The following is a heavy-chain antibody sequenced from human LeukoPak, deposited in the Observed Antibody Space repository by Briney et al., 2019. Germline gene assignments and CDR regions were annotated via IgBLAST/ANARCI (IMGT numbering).Heavy chain of an antibody. D-gene: IGHD3-10*01. CDR3: ARVFTMVRGVLDWFDP. Sequence: ASVKVPCKASGYTFTSYAMHWVRQAPGQRLEWMGWINAGNGNTKYSQKFQGRVTITRDTSASTAYMELSSLRSEDTAVYYCARVFTMVRGVLDWFDPWGQGTLVTVSS. V-gene: IGHV1-3*01. J-gene: IGHJ5*02. CDR2: INAGNGNT. CDR1: GYTFTSYA.